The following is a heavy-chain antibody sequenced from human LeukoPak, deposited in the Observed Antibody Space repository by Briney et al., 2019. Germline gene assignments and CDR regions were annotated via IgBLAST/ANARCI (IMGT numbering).Heavy chain of an antibody. Sequence: ASVKVSCKASGGTFSSYAISWVRQAPGQGLEWMGGIIPIFGTANYAQKFQGRVTITADKFTSTAYMGLSSLRSEDTAVYYCARDVSNWNYEDYYYGMDVWGKGTTVTVSS. D-gene: IGHD1-7*01. J-gene: IGHJ6*04. CDR2: IIPIFGTA. CDR3: ARDVSNWNYEDYYYGMDV. CDR1: GGTFSSYA. V-gene: IGHV1-69*06.